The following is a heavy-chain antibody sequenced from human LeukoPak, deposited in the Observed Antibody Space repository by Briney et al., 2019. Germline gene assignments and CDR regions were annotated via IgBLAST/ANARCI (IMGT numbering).Heavy chain of an antibody. V-gene: IGHV3-23*01. D-gene: IGHD2-15*01. CDR2: IGNSGGST. Sequence: GGSLRLSCAASGFTFSNYAMSWLRQAPGKGLEWVSTIGNSGGSTYYADSVKGRFTISRDNSKNTLYLQMNSLRAEDTAVYYCAKDPIVVVAATFFDYWGQGTLVTVSS. CDR1: GFTFSNYA. J-gene: IGHJ4*02. CDR3: AKDPIVVVAATFFDY.